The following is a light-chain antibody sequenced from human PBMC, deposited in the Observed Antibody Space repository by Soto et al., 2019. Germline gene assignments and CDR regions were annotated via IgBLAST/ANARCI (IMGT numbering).Light chain of an antibody. CDR3: GTWDSSLSAGV. J-gene: IGLJ2*01. CDR1: SSNIGNNY. V-gene: IGLV1-51*01. CDR2: GNH. Sequence: QSVLTQPPSVSAAPRQKVTISCIGSSSNIGNNYVSWFQHLPGTTPKLLIFGNHERPSGIPDRFSGSKSGTSATLGITGLQPGDEADYYCGTWDSSLSAGVFGGGTKLTVL.